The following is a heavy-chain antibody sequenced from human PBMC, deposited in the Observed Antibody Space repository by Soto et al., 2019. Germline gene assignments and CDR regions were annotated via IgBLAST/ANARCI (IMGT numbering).Heavy chain of an antibody. V-gene: IGHV4-59*01. Sequence: SETLSLTCTVSGGSISSSYWSWIRQPPGKGLEWLAYIYDDGSANYNPSLKSRATISVDMSKNQFSLKLTSVTAADTAVYSCARDKYCSGGSCRKNWFDPGGQGTLVTVSS. CDR2: IYDDGSA. CDR1: GGSISSSY. D-gene: IGHD2-15*01. J-gene: IGHJ5*02. CDR3: ARDKYCSGGSCRKNWFDP.